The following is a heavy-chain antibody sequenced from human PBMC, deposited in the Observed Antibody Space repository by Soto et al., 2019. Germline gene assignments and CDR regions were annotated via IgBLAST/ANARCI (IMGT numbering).Heavy chain of an antibody. CDR2: ISPSGGST. V-gene: IGHV1-46*01. CDR3: ARPSSTSCPQCWFDP. J-gene: IGHJ5*02. CDR1: GYTFTSYY. D-gene: IGHD2-2*01. Sequence: ASVKVSCKASGYTFTSYYMHWVRQAPGQGLEWMGIISPSGGSTSYAQKFQGRVTMTRDTSTSTVYMELSSLRSEYTAVYYCARPSSTSCPQCWFDPWGQGTLVTVSS.